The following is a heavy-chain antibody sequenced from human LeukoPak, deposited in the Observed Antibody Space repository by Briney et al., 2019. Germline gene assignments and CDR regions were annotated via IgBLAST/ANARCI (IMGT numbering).Heavy chain of an antibody. CDR3: ARDRRDGYCLGH. J-gene: IGHJ4*02. D-gene: IGHD2-2*03. V-gene: IGHV3-66*01. CDR2: MYSGGTT. CDR1: GFTVSSSY. Sequence: GGSLRLSCTGSGFTVSSSYMSWVRQTPGKGLEWVSVMYSGGTTYYADSVKGRFTISRDSSKNTVNLQMNSLKAEDTAVYYCARDRRDGYCLGHWGQGTLVTVSS.